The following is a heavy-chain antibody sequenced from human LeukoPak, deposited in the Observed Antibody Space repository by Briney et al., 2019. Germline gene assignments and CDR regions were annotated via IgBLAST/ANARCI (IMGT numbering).Heavy chain of an antibody. V-gene: IGHV3-23*01. J-gene: IGHJ4*02. CDR2: ISGSGGST. Sequence: PGGSLRLSGAASGFTFSSYAMSWVRQAPGKGREWVSAISGSGGSTYYADSVKGRFTISRDNSKNTLYLQMNSLRAEDTAVYYCAKGMAAAVPFDYWGQGTLVTVSS. CDR3: AKGMAAAVPFDY. D-gene: IGHD6-13*01. CDR1: GFTFSSYA.